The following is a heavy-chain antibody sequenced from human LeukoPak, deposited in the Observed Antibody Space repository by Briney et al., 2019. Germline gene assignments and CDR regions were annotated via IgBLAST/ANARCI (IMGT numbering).Heavy chain of an antibody. J-gene: IGHJ5*02. CDR3: ARGDSGYTPNWFDP. CDR1: GFTFSSYG. Sequence: GGSLRLSCAASGFTFSSYGMSWVRQAPGKGLEWVSYISSSGSTIYYADSVKGRFTISRDNAKNSLYLQMNSLRAEDTAVYYCARGDSGYTPNWFDPWGQGTLVTVSS. D-gene: IGHD5-12*01. CDR2: ISSSGSTI. V-gene: IGHV3-48*04.